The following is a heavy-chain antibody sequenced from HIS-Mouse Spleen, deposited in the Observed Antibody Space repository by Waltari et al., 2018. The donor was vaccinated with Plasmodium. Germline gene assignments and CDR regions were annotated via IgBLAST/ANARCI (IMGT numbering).Heavy chain of an antibody. D-gene: IGHD6-6*01. CDR2: IYYSGST. Sequence: QLQLQASGPGLVKPSETLSLTCTVSGGSIRRRSYYWGWIRQPPGKGLEWIGSIYYSGSTYYNPSLKSRVTISVDTSKNQFSLKLSSVTAADTAVYYCARAVYSSSYFDYWGQGTLVTVSS. J-gene: IGHJ4*02. V-gene: IGHV4-39*07. CDR3: ARAVYSSSYFDY. CDR1: GGSIRRRSYY.